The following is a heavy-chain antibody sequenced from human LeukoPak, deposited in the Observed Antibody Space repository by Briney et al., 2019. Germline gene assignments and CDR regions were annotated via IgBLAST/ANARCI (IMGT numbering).Heavy chain of an antibody. CDR2: IYSGGST. Sequence: PGGSLRLSCAAYGFTVRSNYMSWVRQAPGKGLEWVSVIYSGGSTYYADSVKGRFTISRDDSKNTLYLQMNSLRAEDTAVYYCASGTSPSGYGDLDYWGQGTLVTVSS. D-gene: IGHD4-17*01. V-gene: IGHV3-53*01. CDR3: ASGTSPSGYGDLDY. J-gene: IGHJ4*02. CDR1: GFTVRSNY.